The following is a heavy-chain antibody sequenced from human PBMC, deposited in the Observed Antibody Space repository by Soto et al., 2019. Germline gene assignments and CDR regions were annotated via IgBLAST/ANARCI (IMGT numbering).Heavy chain of an antibody. Sequence: GSLKISCKGSGYRFTNSWITWVRQMPGKGLEWMGRIDPSDSYTNYSPSFQGHVTISVDKSISTAYLQWSSLKASDTAIYYCARLGYGYYFDYWGQGTLVTVSS. CDR2: IDPSDSYT. CDR1: GYRFTNSW. V-gene: IGHV5-10-1*01. D-gene: IGHD1-1*01. CDR3: ARLGYGYYFDY. J-gene: IGHJ4*02.